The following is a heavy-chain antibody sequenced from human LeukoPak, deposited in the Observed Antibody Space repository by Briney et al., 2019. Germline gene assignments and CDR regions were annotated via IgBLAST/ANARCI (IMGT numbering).Heavy chain of an antibody. D-gene: IGHD6-13*01. J-gene: IGHJ3*02. V-gene: IGHV1-69*01. CDR3: ARDRSIPGIAAAGRDAFDI. Sequence: GSSVKVSCKASGGTFSSYAISWVRQAPGQGLEWMGGIIPIFGTANYAQKFQGRVTITADESTSTAYMELSSLRSEDTAVYYCARDRSIPGIAAAGRDAFDIWGQGTMVTVSS. CDR2: IIPIFGTA. CDR1: GGTFSSYA.